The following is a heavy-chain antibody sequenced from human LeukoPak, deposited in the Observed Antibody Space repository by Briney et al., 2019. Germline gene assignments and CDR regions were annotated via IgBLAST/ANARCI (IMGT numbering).Heavy chain of an antibody. CDR1: GYTFTSYG. Sequence: ASVKVSCKASGYTFTSYGISWVRQAPGQGLEWMGWISAYNGNTNYAQKLQGRVTMTTDTSTSTAYMELRSLRSDDTAVYYCARDVYSYGLYGMDVWGQGTTVTVSS. CDR3: ARDVYSYGLYGMDV. CDR2: ISAYNGNT. J-gene: IGHJ6*02. V-gene: IGHV1-18*01. D-gene: IGHD5-18*01.